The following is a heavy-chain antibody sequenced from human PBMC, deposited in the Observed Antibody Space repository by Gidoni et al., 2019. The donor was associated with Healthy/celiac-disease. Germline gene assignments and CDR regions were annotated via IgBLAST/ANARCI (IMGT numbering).Heavy chain of an antibody. D-gene: IGHD6-13*01. CDR2: INPSCGST. CDR3: ARDQPNGIAAAVLDV. V-gene: IGHV1-46*01. Sequence: QVQLVQSGAEVKKPGASVKVSCKASGYTFTSYYMHWGRQAHGQGLEWMGIINPSCGSTSYAQKFKGRVTMTRETSTSTVYMELSSLRAEDTAVYYCARDQPNGIAAAVLDVWGKGTTVTVSS. J-gene: IGHJ6*04. CDR1: GYTFTSYY.